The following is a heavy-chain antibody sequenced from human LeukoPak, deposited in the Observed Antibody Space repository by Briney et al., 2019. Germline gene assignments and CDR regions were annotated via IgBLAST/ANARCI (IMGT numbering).Heavy chain of an antibody. CDR1: GFTFDDYA. J-gene: IGHJ4*02. CDR3: AKAGYGSGWYDY. Sequence: GGSLRLSCAASGFTFDDYAMHWVRQAPGKGLEWVSLISRDGGSTSYADSVKGRFTISRDNSKNSLYLQMNSLRAEDSALYYCAKAGYGSGWYDYWGQGTLVTVSS. V-gene: IGHV3-43D*03. D-gene: IGHD6-19*01. CDR2: ISRDGGST.